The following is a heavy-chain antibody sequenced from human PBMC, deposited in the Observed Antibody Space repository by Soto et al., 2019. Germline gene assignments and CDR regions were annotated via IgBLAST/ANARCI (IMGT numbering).Heavy chain of an antibody. J-gene: IGHJ4*02. CDR1: GGSISSGGYY. V-gene: IGHV4-31*03. CDR3: ARDRGPWTNFDY. Sequence: QVQLQESGPGLVKPSQTLSLTCTVSGGSISSGGYYWSWIRQHPGKGLEWIGYIYYSGSTYYNPSLKSRVTISVDTSKNQFSLKLCSVTAAESAVYYCARDRGPWTNFDYWGQGTLVPVSS. CDR2: IYYSGST.